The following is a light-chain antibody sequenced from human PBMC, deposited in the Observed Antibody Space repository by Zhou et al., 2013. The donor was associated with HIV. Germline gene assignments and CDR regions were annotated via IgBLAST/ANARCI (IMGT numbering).Light chain of an antibody. J-gene: IGKJ4*01. V-gene: IGKV1-39*01. CDR1: RRISSY. CDR2: AAS. CDR3: MQAIQTPLT. Sequence: DIQMTQSPSSLSASVGDRVTITCRASRRISSYLNWYQQKPGKAPKLLIYAASRLQSGVPSRFSGSGSGTDFTLRISKVEAEDVGVYYCMQAIQTPLTFGGGTTVEIK.